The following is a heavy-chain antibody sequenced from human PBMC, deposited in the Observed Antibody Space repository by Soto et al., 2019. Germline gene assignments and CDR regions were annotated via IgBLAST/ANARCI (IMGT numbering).Heavy chain of an antibody. CDR1: GFSFSNYA. D-gene: IGHD3-16*02. J-gene: IGHJ5*01. V-gene: IGHV3-23*01. CDR3: ARSIVPKVTRLIDT. CDR2: ISSSGYT. Sequence: GGSLRLSCATSGFSFSNYAMSWVRQAPGKGLEWVAGISSSGYTYYVDSVKGRFTISRDNSQNTLSLQMNSLGPEDTAVYYCARSIVPKVTRLIDTWGQGTLVTVSS.